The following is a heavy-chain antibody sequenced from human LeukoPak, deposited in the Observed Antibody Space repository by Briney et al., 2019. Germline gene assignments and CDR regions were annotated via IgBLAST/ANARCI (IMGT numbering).Heavy chain of an antibody. Sequence: PGRSLRLSCAASGFTFSRYAMHWVRQAPGKGLEWVAVISYDGSNKYYADSVKGRFTISRDNSKNTLYPQMNSLRAEDTAVHYCARDRTGYYGSGSYYMGWFDPWGQGTLVTVSS. CDR3: ARDRTGYYGSGSYYMGWFDP. J-gene: IGHJ5*02. CDR2: ISYDGSNK. CDR1: GFTFSRYA. V-gene: IGHV3-30-3*01. D-gene: IGHD3-10*01.